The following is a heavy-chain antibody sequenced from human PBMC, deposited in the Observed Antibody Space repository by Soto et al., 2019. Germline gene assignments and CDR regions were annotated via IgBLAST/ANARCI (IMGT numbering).Heavy chain of an antibody. D-gene: IGHD2-15*01. CDR3: ARVPSSSGRAHFDY. CDR1: GFTFSSYA. CDR2: ISYDGSNK. Sequence: QVQLVESGGGVVQPGRSLRLSCAASGFTFSSYAMHWVRQAPGKGLEWVAVISYDGSNKYYADSVKGRFTISRDNSKNTLYLQINRLRAEEQAVYYCARVPSSSGRAHFDYWGQGTLVTVSS. J-gene: IGHJ4*02. V-gene: IGHV3-30-3*01.